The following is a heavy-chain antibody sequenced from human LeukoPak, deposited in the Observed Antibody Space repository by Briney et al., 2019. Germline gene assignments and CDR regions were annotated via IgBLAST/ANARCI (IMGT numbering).Heavy chain of an antibody. Sequence: GSLRLSCAASGFTVSSNYMSWVRQAPGKGLEWVSVIYSGGSTYYADSVKGRFTISRDNAKKSLYLEMNGLRAEDTAMYYCVKDLGFGMIVPRGFHYWGQGTLVSVSS. CDR3: VKDLGFGMIVPRGFHY. D-gene: IGHD3-22*01. V-gene: IGHV3-53*05. CDR2: IYSGGST. J-gene: IGHJ4*02. CDR1: GFTVSSNY.